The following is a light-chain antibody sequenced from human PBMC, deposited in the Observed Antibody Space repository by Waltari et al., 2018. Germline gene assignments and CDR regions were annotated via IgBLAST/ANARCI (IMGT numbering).Light chain of an antibody. CDR1: SLGDKY. Sequence: SYELTQPPLVSVSPRQPATITCSGNSLGDKYTCWYQQKPGQSPVLVIYQNIKRPSGIPERFSGSNSGNTATLTISGTQAMDEADYYCQAWDSTTVIFGGGTKLTVL. J-gene: IGLJ2*01. CDR3: QAWDSTTVI. V-gene: IGLV3-1*01. CDR2: QNI.